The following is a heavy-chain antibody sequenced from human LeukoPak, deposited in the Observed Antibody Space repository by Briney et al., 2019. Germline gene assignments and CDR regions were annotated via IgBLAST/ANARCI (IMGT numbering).Heavy chain of an antibody. V-gene: IGHV3-15*01. CDR3: TTVHGAGPVNFDY. CDR1: GFTFSSVW. J-gene: IGHJ4*02. D-gene: IGHD3-16*01. CDR2: IKSRTDGETT. Sequence: GGSLRLSCTASGFTFSSVWMTWVRQAPGKGLEWVGRIKSRTDGETTEYAAPVKGRFSISRDDSENTLYLQMNSLKNEDTAVYFCTTVHGAGPVNFDYWGQGSLVTVSS.